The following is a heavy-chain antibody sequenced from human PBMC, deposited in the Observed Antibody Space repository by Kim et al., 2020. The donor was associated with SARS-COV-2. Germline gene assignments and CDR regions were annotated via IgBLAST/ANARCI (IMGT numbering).Heavy chain of an antibody. Sequence: GGSLRLSCAASGFTFSSYGMHWVRQAPGKGLEWVAVIWYDGSNKYYADSVKGRFTISSDNSKNTLYLQMNSLRAEDTAVYYCARDVLDYYYGMDVWGQGTTVTVSS. CDR3: ARDVLDYYYGMDV. CDR1: GFTFSSYG. CDR2: IWYDGSNK. V-gene: IGHV3-33*01. J-gene: IGHJ6*02.